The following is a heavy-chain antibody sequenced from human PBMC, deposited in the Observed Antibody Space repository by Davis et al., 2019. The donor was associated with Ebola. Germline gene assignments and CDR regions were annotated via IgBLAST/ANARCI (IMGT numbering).Heavy chain of an antibody. CDR3: ARSPRVLPDGICSGPTCAPTVSYFDL. CDR2: IYYSGSS. J-gene: IGHJ4*02. V-gene: IGHV4-31*03. D-gene: IGHD3-3*01. CDR1: GGSIERGGYY. Sequence: PSETLSPTCTVSGGSIERGGYYWNWIRQHPGKGLEWIGYIYYSGSSYSNVSLKRRVILSVDRSQNQVSLKMTSVTDADTALHFCARSPRVLPDGICSGPTCAPTVSYFDLWGQGIQVSVSS.